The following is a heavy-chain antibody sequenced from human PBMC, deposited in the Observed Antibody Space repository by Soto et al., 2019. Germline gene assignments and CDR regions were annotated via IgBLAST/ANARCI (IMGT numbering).Heavy chain of an antibody. CDR2: ISGSAIAT. V-gene: IGHV3-23*01. Sequence: GGSLRLSCAASGFTFSDYAMSWVRQAPGKGLEWVSAISGSAIATYYADSVKGRFTISRDNSKNTLYLQMNRLRADDTAVYYCARDAISMVRGNNNWFDPWGQGTLVTFSS. D-gene: IGHD3-10*01. CDR3: ARDAISMVRGNNNWFDP. J-gene: IGHJ5*02. CDR1: GFTFSDYA.